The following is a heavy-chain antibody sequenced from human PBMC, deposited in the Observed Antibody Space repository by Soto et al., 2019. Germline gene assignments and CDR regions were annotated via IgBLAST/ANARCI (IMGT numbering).Heavy chain of an antibody. CDR1: GFTFSSYA. CDR2: ISYDGSNK. D-gene: IGHD6-19*01. V-gene: IGHV3-30-3*01. CDR3: ARDSGGIAVAVPWWYFDL. Sequence: GGSLRLSGAASGFTFSSYAMHWVRQAPGKGLEWVAVISYDGSNKYYADSVKGRFTISRDNSKNTLYLQMNSLRAEDTAVYYCARDSGGIAVAVPWWYFDLWGRGTLVTVSS. J-gene: IGHJ2*01.